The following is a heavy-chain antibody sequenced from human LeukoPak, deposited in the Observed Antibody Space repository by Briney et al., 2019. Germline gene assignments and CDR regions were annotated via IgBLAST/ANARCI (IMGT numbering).Heavy chain of an antibody. CDR2: ISGSGDNT. J-gene: IGHJ4*02. Sequence: PGGSLRLSCAASGSTFSSYAMSWVRQAPGKGLEWVSGISGSGDNTYYADSVKGRFTISRDNSKNTLYVRVNSLGTEDTAAYYCAKGSYYDSSGSFYFDYWGQGTLVTVSS. V-gene: IGHV3-23*01. CDR3: AKGSYYDSSGSFYFDY. D-gene: IGHD3-22*01. CDR1: GSTFSSYA.